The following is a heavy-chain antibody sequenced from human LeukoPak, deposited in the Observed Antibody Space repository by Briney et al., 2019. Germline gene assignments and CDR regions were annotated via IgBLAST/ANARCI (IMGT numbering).Heavy chain of an antibody. CDR1: GFTFSDHY. CDR2: TRNKANSYTT. CDR3: ARVEVVGATEDY. J-gene: IGHJ4*02. Sequence: GGSLRLSCAASGFTFSDHYMDWVRQAPGKGLEWVGRTRNKANSYTTEYAASVKGRFTISRDDSKNSLYLQMNSLKTEDTAVYYCARVEVVGATEDYWGQGTLVTVSS. V-gene: IGHV3-72*01. D-gene: IGHD1-26*01.